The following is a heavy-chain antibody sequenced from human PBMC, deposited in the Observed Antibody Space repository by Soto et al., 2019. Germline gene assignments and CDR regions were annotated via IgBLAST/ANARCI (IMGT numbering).Heavy chain of an antibody. CDR2: IYHSGST. CDR3: AREGYNSALGY. V-gene: IGHV4-38-2*02. Sequence: SETLFLTCAVSGYSISSGYYRGWFRQPPGKGLEWIGTIYHSGSTYYNPSLKSRVTMSVDTSKNQFSLKLSSVTPPHTAVYYCAREGYNSALGYWGQGILATVSS. J-gene: IGHJ4*02. CDR1: GYSISSGYY. D-gene: IGHD1-1*01.